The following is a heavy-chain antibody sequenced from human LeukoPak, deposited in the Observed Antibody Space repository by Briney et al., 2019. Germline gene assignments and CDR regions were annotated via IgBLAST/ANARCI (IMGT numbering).Heavy chain of an antibody. CDR3: ARDRWFGEDLGY. D-gene: IGHD3-10*01. CDR1: GGTFSSYA. J-gene: IGHJ4*02. CDR2: IIPIFGTA. V-gene: IGHV1-69*06. Sequence: ASVKVSCKASGGTFSSYAISWVRQAPGQGLEWMGGIIPIFGTANHAQKFRGRVTITADKSTRTAYMELSSLRSDDTAVYYCARDRWFGEDLGYWGQGTLVTVSS.